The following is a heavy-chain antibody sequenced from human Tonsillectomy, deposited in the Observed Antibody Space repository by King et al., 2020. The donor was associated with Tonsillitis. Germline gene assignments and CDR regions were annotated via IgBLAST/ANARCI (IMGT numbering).Heavy chain of an antibody. V-gene: IGHV1-69*01. Sequence: QLVQSGAEVKKPGSSVKVSCKASGGTFSGFAINWVRQAPGQGLDWVGEIIPVFDSANYAQNLQGRVTLTADESTSTAYMELSSLRSEDTAVYYCARATTAPTWFDPWGQGTLVTVSS. CDR2: IIPVFDSA. J-gene: IGHJ5*02. D-gene: IGHD4-17*01. CDR1: GGTFSGFA. CDR3: ARATTAPTWFDP.